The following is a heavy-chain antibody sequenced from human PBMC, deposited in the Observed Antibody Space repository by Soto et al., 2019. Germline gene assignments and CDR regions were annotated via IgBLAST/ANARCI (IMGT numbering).Heavy chain of an antibody. CDR3: ARRAVTTIYYFAMDV. CDR2: ITHGGST. D-gene: IGHD6-19*01. V-gene: IGHV4-28*01. CDR1: GYSIRSSDW. J-gene: IGHJ6*02. Sequence: PSETLSLTCAVYGYSIRSSDWWGWIRQPPGKGLEWIGYITHGGSTNYNPSLKRRVTMSVGPSKYQVSLNLTSLTAVDTAGYYRARRAVTTIYYFAMDVWDQGTTIT.